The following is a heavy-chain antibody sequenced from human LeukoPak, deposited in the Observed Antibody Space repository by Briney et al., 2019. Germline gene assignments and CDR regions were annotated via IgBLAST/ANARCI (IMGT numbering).Heavy chain of an antibody. J-gene: IGHJ6*02. D-gene: IGHD3-3*01. CDR2: INEDGSEK. Sequence: GGSLRLSCAASGFTFNTYWMIWARQAPGKGLEWVANINEDGSEKYCADPVKGRFTISRDNAKDSLYLQIHSLRVEDTAVYYCARYEMDVWGQGTTVTVSS. V-gene: IGHV3-7*01. CDR1: GFTFNTYW. CDR3: ARYEMDV.